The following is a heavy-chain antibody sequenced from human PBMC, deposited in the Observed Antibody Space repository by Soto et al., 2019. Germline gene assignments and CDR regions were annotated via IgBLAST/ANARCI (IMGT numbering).Heavy chain of an antibody. CDR1: GFTFSHYF. CDR3: VREKYCSGGSCYSDS. CDR2: ISNSGSTT. J-gene: IGHJ4*02. D-gene: IGHD2-15*01. V-gene: IGHV3-11*01. Sequence: QVQLVESGGGLAKPGGSLRLSCAASGFTFSHYFMTWSRQAPGKGLEWVSHISNSGSTTYYADSVKGRFTISRDNPKDSLSLQMNSLRAEDTAVYYCVREKYCSGGSCYSDSWGQGTLVTVSS.